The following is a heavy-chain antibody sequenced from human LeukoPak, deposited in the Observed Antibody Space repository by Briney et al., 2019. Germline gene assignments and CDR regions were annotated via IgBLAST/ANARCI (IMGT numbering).Heavy chain of an antibody. CDR3: ARHSSGDYVWGSYRPDGSFDY. D-gene: IGHD3-16*02. Sequence: SETLSLTCAVYGGSFSGYYWSWIRQPPGKGLEWIGSIYYSGSTYYNPSLKSRVTISVDTSKNQFSLKLSSVTAADTAVYYCARHSSGDYVWGSYRPDGSFDYWGQGTLVTVSS. V-gene: IGHV4-34*01. J-gene: IGHJ4*02. CDR2: IYYSGST. CDR1: GGSFSGYY.